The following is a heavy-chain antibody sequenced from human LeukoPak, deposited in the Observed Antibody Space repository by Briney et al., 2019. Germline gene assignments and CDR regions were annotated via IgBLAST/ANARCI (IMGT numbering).Heavy chain of an antibody. V-gene: IGHV1-18*01. D-gene: IGHD3-10*01. J-gene: IGHJ4*02. CDR2: ISAYNGNT. CDR1: VYTFTSYG. Sequence: ASLKVSCKASVYTFTSYGISWVRQAPGQRLEWMGWISAYNGNTNSAQKLQGRVTMTTDTSTSTAYMELRSVRSDDTAVYYCARVLITMVQGVRDWGQGTLVTVSS. CDR3: ARVLITMVQGVRD.